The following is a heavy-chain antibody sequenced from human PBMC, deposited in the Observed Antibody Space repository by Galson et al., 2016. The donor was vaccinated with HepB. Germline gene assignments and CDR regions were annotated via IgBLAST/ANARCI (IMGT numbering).Heavy chain of an antibody. CDR2: INHSGNT. J-gene: IGHJ5*02. V-gene: IGHV4-34*01. CDR1: GETFNGYY. Sequence: ETLSLTCAVFGETFNGYYWTWIRQPPGKGLEWIGEINHSGNTNYNPSLKSRVNLSVDMSKKQFSLELTSVTAADTAIYFCARGTYYDSATRFDHWGQGSLGTVAS. CDR3: ARGTYYDSATRFDH. D-gene: IGHD3-3*01.